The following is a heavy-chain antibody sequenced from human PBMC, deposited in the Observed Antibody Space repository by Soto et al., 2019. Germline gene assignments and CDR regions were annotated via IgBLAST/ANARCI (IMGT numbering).Heavy chain of an antibody. D-gene: IGHD6-6*01. Sequence: SETLSLTCTVSGGSISSSSYYWGWIRQPPGKGLEWIGSIYHSGSTYYNPSLKSRVTISVDTSKNQFSLKLSSVTAADTAVYYCARRGSSSGFNWFDPWGQGTLVTVSS. V-gene: IGHV4-39*01. CDR1: GGSISSSSYY. CDR3: ARRGSSSGFNWFDP. CDR2: IYHSGST. J-gene: IGHJ5*02.